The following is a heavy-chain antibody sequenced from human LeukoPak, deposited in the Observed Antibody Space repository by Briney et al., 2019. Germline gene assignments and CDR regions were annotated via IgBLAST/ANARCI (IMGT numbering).Heavy chain of an antibody. V-gene: IGHV3-15*01. CDR1: GCTFSNAW. CDR3: TTARDYYDSIVS. D-gene: IGHD3-22*01. CDR2: IKSKTDGGTT. Sequence: KTGGSLRLSCAASGCTFSNAWMSWVRQAPGKGLEWVGRIKSKTDGGTTDYAAPVKGRFTISRDDSKNTLYLQMNSLKTEDTAVYYCTTARDYYDSIVSWGQGTLVTVSS. J-gene: IGHJ4*02.